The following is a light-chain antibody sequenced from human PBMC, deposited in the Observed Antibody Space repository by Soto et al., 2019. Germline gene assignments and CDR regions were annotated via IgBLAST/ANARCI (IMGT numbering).Light chain of an antibody. CDR2: GAS. CDR3: QQYYNWPLT. J-gene: IGKJ4*01. Sequence: EIVMTQSPGTLFVSPGERATLSCRASQSVSSRFAWYQQKHGQAPRLLIYGASTRATGVPARFSGSGSGTEFTLTISSLQSEDFAVYYCQQYYNWPLTFGGGTKVEIK. CDR1: QSVSSR. V-gene: IGKV3-15*01.